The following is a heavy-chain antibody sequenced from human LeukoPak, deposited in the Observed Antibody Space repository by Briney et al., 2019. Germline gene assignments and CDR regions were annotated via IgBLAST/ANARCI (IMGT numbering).Heavy chain of an antibody. Sequence: PGGTLRLSCVVSGFTMNSFWMNWVRQAPGKGLEWVGRIKSKTDGGTIDYAAPVKGRFTISRDDSKNTLYLQMNSLETEDTAVYYCSNSKLWGQGTLVTVSS. V-gene: IGHV3-15*07. CDR1: GFTMNSFW. J-gene: IGHJ4*02. CDR2: IKSKTDGGTI. CDR3: SNSKL.